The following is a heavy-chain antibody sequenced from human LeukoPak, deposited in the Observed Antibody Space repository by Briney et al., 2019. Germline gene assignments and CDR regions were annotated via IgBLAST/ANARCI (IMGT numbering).Heavy chain of an antibody. J-gene: IGHJ4*02. V-gene: IGHV4-39*07. CDR1: GGSIRSSSYY. D-gene: IGHD6-13*01. CDR2: INHSGST. CDR3: CSSPVYSSSWYGDY. Sequence: SETLSLTCTVSGGSIRSSSYYWSWIRQPPGKGLEWIGEINHSGSTNYNPSLKSRVTISVDTSKNQFSLKLSSVTAADTAVYYCCSSPVYSSSWYGDYWGQGTLVTVSS.